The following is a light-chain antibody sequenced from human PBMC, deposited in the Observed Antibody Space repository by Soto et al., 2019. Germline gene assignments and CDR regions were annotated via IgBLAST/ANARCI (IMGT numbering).Light chain of an antibody. Sequence: QSALTQPPSASGSPGQSVTISCTRTSSDAGGYNYVSWYQHHPGKAPKLVIYEVNKRPSGVPDRFSGSKSGNTASLTVSGLQAEDGADYYCSSDAGSNNLVFGGGTKLTVL. CDR3: SSDAGSNNLV. CDR1: SSDAGGYNY. V-gene: IGLV2-8*01. CDR2: EVN. J-gene: IGLJ2*01.